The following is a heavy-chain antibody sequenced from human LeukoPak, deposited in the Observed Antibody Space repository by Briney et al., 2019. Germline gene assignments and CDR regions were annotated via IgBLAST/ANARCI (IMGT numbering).Heavy chain of an antibody. CDR2: VSYDGSDK. CDR3: ARGDGYNFFDY. J-gene: IGHJ4*02. CDR1: GFTFSNYD. Sequence: GGSLRLSCAASGFTFSNYDVYWVRQAPGRGLDWVAVVSYDGSDKYYADSVKGRFTISRDNSENTLYLQMKSLRAEDTAVYYCARGDGYNFFDYWGQGTLVTVSS. V-gene: IGHV3-33*05. D-gene: IGHD5-24*01.